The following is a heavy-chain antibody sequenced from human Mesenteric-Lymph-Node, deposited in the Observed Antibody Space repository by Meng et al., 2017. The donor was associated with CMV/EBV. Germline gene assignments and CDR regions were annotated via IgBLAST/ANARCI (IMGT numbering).Heavy chain of an antibody. Sequence: GSLRLSCAVYDGSFTNEYWSWIRQPPGKGLEWIGEINDSGSANYNPSLKSRVTISVDPSKRQFSLKVRSVTAADTAVYYCATAPIYQLPDYWDQGTLVTVPQ. D-gene: IGHD2-2*01. V-gene: IGHV4-34*01. J-gene: IGHJ4*02. CDR1: DGSFTNEY. CDR2: INDSGSA. CDR3: ATAPIYQLPDY.